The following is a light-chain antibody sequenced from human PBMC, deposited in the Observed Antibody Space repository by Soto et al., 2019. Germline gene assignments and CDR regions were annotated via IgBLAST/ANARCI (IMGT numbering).Light chain of an antibody. CDR1: QSVSNVY. Sequence: EIGLTQSPGTLSLSPGERATLSCRASQSVSNVYLAWYQQKPGQAPRLLIYDASNWATGIPDRFSGSGSGTDFTLTINRLEPEDFAAYYCQQYGSSPRTFGQGTKLEIK. CDR2: DAS. V-gene: IGKV3-20*01. J-gene: IGKJ2*01. CDR3: QQYGSSPRT.